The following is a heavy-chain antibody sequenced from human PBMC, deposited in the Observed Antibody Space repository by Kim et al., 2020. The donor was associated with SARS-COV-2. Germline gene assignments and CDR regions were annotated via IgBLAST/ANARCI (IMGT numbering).Heavy chain of an antibody. D-gene: IGHD3-22*01. J-gene: IGHJ4*02. CDR3: ARRVQKIDDY. V-gene: IGHV4-34*01. Sequence: STNYNPSLKSRVTISVDTSKNQFSLKLSSVTAADTAVYYCARRVQKIDDYWGQGTLVTVSS. CDR2: ST.